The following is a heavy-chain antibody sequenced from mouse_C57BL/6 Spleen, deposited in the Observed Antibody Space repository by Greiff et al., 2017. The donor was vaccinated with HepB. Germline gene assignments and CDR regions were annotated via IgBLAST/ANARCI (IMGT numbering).Heavy chain of an antibody. J-gene: IGHJ4*01. CDR2: IYPGDGDT. Sequence: QVQLQQSGPELVKPGASVKISCKASGYAFSSSWMNWVKQRPGKGLEWIGRIYPGDGDTNYNGKFKGKATLTADKSSSTAYMQLSSLTSEDSAVYFCARYYVYAMDYWGQGTSVTVSS. D-gene: IGHD1-1*01. CDR1: GYAFSSSW. CDR3: ARYYVYAMDY. V-gene: IGHV1-82*01.